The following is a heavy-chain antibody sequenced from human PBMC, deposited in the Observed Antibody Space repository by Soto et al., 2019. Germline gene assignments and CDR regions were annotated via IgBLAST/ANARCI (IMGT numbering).Heavy chain of an antibody. CDR3: ATGPTIFGVVIRLYNYYGLDV. V-gene: IGHV3-23*01. Sequence: GGSLRLSCAASGFSFSSSAMSWVRQTPGKGLEWISAISGSGGGGSTYYADSVKGRFTISRDNSRNTLYLQMNSLTADDTALYHCATGPTIFGVVIRLYNYYGLDVWGQGTTVTVSS. CDR2: ISGSGGGGST. D-gene: IGHD3-3*01. J-gene: IGHJ6*02. CDR1: GFSFSSSA.